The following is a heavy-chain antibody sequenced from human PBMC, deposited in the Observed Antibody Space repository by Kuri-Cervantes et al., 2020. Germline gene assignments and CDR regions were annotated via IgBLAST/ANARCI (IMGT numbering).Heavy chain of an antibody. J-gene: IGHJ4*02. CDR3: ARDIIVDTAMFTHVDY. D-gene: IGHD5-18*01. Sequence: GESLKISCAASGFTFSSYAMHWVRQAPGKGLEWVAVISYDGSNKYYADSVKGRFTISRDNSKNTLYLQMGSLRAEDMAVYYCARDIIVDTAMFTHVDYWGQGTLVTVSS. V-gene: IGHV3-30*14. CDR1: GFTFSSYA. CDR2: ISYDGSNK.